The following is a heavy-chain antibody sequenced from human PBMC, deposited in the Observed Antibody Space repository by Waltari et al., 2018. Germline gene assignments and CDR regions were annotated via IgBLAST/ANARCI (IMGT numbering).Heavy chain of an antibody. V-gene: IGHV3-7*01. CDR2: IKQEESEK. Sequence: EVQLVESGGDLVQPGGSLRLSCVASGFTFSTHWMSWVRQAPGKGRERVANIKQEESEKYYVDSVKGRFTISRDNTKNSVYRQMNSLRAEDTAVYYCARGLLEWLLGYWYFDLWGRGTLVTVSS. CDR3: ARGLLEWLLGYWYFDL. CDR1: GFTFSTHW. J-gene: IGHJ2*01. D-gene: IGHD3-3*01.